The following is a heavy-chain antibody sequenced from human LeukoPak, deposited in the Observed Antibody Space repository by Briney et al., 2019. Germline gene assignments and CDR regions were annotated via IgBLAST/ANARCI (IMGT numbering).Heavy chain of an antibody. CDR1: GYSFTSYW. CDR3: ARPYYYDSSGYYYGAPRGAFDI. CDR2: IYPGDSDT. V-gene: IGHV5-51*01. J-gene: IGHJ3*02. D-gene: IGHD3-22*01. Sequence: GESLKISCKGSGYSFTSYWIGWVRQMPGKGLEWMGIIYPGDSDTRYSPSFQGQVTISADESISTAYLQWSSLKASDTAMYYCARPYYYDSSGYYYGAPRGAFDIWGQGTMVTVSS.